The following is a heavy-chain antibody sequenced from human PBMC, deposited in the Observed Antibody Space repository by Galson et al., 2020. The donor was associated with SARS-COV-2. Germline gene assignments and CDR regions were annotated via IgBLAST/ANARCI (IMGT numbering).Heavy chain of an antibody. CDR2: ISDDGINK. D-gene: IGHD3-9*01. CDR1: GFTFRNYA. CDR3: ARDGPDILTGFYCLGTFDI. Sequence: GGSLRLSCVASGFTFRNYAMHWVRQAPGKGLEWVTVISDDGINKYYADSAKGRFTISRDNSKYTLSLQMNSLRPDDTATYYCARDGPDILTGFYCLGTFDIWGQGTMVTVSS. J-gene: IGHJ3*02. V-gene: IGHV3-30-3*01.